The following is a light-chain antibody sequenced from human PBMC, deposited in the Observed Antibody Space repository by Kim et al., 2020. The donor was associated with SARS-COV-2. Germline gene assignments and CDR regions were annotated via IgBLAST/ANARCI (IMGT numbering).Light chain of an antibody. V-gene: IGKV1-39*01. CDR3: QQSHSLPLT. CDR1: RH. J-gene: IGKJ4*01. CDR2: STS. Sequence: RHLNWYQHKSGKAPRLLISSTSRLQAGVPSRFSAGGSGSVFTLTISNLQPDDIATYYCQQSHSLPLTFGGGTKVDIK.